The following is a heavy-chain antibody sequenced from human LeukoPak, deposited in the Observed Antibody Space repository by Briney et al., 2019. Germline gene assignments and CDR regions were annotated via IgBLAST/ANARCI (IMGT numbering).Heavy chain of an antibody. CDR1: GFTFDDYA. CDR3: ARGADGVSSNSRGWFDP. J-gene: IGHJ5*02. Sequence: GGSLRLSCAASGFTFDDYAMHWVRQAPGQGLEWVSLISWDGGSTYYADSVKGRFTSSRDNARNSLYLQMNTLRAEDTAVYSCARGADGVSSNSRGWFDPWGQGTLVTVSS. CDR2: ISWDGGST. V-gene: IGHV3-43D*03. D-gene: IGHD2-15*01.